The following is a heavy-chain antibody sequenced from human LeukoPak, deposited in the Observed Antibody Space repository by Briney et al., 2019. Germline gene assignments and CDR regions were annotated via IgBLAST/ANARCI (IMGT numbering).Heavy chain of an antibody. D-gene: IGHD3-22*01. CDR3: AHSFYYDSSGYYFDY. V-gene: IGHV2-5*02. J-gene: IGHJ4*02. CDR1: GFSLSTRGAG. CDR2: IYWDDDK. Sequence: SGPTLVNPTQTLTLTCTFSGFSLSTRGAGVGWIRQPPVKALEWLAFIYWDDDKRYSPSMKSRLTITKDTSKNQVVLTMTNMDPVDTATYYCAHSFYYDSSGYYFDYWGQGTLVTVSS.